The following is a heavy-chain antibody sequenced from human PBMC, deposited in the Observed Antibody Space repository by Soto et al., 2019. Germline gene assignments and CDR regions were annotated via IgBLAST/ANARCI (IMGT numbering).Heavy chain of an antibody. V-gene: IGHV3-74*01. D-gene: IGHD3-22*01. CDR2: INSDGSST. J-gene: IGHJ4*02. CDR3: ARDSNYYDSSGPGDY. Sequence: GGSLRLSCAASGFTFSSYWMHWVRQAPGKGLVWVSRINSDGSSTSYADSVKGRFTISRDNAKNMLYLQMNSLRAEDTAVYYCARDSNYYDSSGPGDYWGQGTLVTVSS. CDR1: GFTFSSYW.